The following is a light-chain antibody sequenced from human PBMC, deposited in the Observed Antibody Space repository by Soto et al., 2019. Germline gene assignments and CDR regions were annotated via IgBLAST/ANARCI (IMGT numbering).Light chain of an antibody. Sequence: DIQMTQSPSSLSASVGDRVTITCQASRGIGISLNWYQHIPGKAPRVLIYDATNLEAGVPSRFSGGRSGTHFTLTINSLQLEDFATYYCQQYHDLPTFGEGTKVDIK. J-gene: IGKJ4*01. CDR3: QQYHDLPT. CDR1: RGIGIS. V-gene: IGKV1-33*01. CDR2: DAT.